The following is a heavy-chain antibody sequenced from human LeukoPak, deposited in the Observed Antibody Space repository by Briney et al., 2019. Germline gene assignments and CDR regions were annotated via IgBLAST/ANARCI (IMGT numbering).Heavy chain of an antibody. V-gene: IGHV3-73*01. CDR2: IRSKANSYAT. J-gene: IGHJ4*02. CDR1: GFTFSASA. CDR3: ASGDYYDTYGYHMR. D-gene: IGHD3-22*01. Sequence: GGSLTLSCAASGFTFSASAMHWVRQASGKGLEWVGRIRSKANSYATAYDASVKGRFTISRDDSKNTAYLQMNSLKTEDTAVYYCASGDYYDTYGYHMRWGQGTLVTVSS.